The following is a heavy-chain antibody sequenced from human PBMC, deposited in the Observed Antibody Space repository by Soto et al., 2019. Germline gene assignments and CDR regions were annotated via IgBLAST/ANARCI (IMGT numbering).Heavy chain of an antibody. CDR2: IGTAGDT. Sequence: GGSLRLSCAASGFTFSSYDMHWVRQATGKGLEWVSAIGTAGDTYYPGSVKGRFTISRENAKNSLYLQMNSLRAEDTAVYYCAREYYGSGSEGYFDYWGQGTLVTVSS. CDR3: AREYYGSGSEGYFDY. J-gene: IGHJ4*02. V-gene: IGHV3-13*01. D-gene: IGHD3-10*01. CDR1: GFTFSSYD.